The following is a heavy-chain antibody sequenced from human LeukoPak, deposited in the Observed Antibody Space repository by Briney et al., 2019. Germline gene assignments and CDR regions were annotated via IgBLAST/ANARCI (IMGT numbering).Heavy chain of an antibody. D-gene: IGHD1-26*01. CDR2: IYYSGST. CDR3: ARAGYSGSYRGAFDI. V-gene: IGHV4-59*01. J-gene: IGHJ3*02. CDR1: GGSISSYY. Sequence: SETLSLTCTVSGGSISSYYWSWIRQPPGKGLEWIGYIYYSGSTNYNPSLKSRVTISVDTSKNQFSLKLSSVTAADTAVYYCARAGYSGSYRGAFDIWGQGTMVTVSS.